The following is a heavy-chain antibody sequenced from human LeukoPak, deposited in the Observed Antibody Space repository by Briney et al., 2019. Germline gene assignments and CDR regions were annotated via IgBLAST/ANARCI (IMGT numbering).Heavy chain of an antibody. Sequence: GGSLRLSCAASGFTFSSFWMNWVRQAPGKGLEWVANIKQDGSEKYYVDSVKGRFTISRDNAKNSLYLQMNSLRAEDTAVYYCARDLESSIVVVVPTTLVPFDYWGQGTLVTVSS. J-gene: IGHJ4*02. D-gene: IGHD2-15*01. CDR3: ARDLESSIVVVVPTTLVPFDY. V-gene: IGHV3-7*01. CDR2: IKQDGSEK. CDR1: GFTFSSFW.